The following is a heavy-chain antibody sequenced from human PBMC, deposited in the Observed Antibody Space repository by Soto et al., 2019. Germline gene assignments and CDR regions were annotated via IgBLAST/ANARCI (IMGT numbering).Heavy chain of an antibody. Sequence: PSETLCLTCAASGRSISSYGFSWIRIRQPPGKGLEWIGYIYHSGSTYYNPSLKSRVTISVDRSKNQFSLKLSSVTAADTAVYDCAREMTTATEIDNWGQETLLPISS. CDR2: IYHSGST. CDR1: GRSISSYGFS. V-gene: IGHV4-30-2*01. CDR3: AREMTTATEIDN. D-gene: IGHD1-1*01. J-gene: IGHJ4*02.